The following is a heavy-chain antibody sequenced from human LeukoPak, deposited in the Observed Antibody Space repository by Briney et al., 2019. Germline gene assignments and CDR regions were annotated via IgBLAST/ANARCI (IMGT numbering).Heavy chain of an antibody. CDR3: ARRAAALDY. V-gene: IGHV4-59*08. CDR1: DGSISRYY. D-gene: IGHD6-13*01. CDR2: FHYSGNT. J-gene: IGHJ4*02. Sequence: SETLSLTCAVSDGSISRYYWSWIRQPPGKGLEWIGYFHYSGNTNYNPSLSSRITMSVDTSKNQFSLKLNSVTAADTAVYYCARRAAALDYWGQGTLVTVSS.